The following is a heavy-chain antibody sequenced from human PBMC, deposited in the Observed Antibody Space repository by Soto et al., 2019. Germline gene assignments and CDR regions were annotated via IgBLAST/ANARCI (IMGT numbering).Heavy chain of an antibody. CDR2: ISGSGGST. CDR3: ARLYYDFWSGYFPDYYYYYGMDV. D-gene: IGHD3-3*01. J-gene: IGHJ6*02. CDR1: GFTFSSYA. Sequence: GGSLRLSCAASGFTFSSYAMSWARQAPGKGLEWVSAISGSGGSTYYADSVKGRFTIPRDNSKNTLYLQMNSLRAEDTAVYYCARLYYDFWSGYFPDYYYYYGMDVWGQGTTVTVSS. V-gene: IGHV3-23*01.